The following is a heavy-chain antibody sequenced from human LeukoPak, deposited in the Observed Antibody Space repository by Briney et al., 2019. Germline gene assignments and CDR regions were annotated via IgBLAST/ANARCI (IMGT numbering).Heavy chain of an antibody. D-gene: IGHD1-26*01. Sequence: SVTLSLTCTVSGGSISNYYWSWIRQPPGKGLEWIGFIYYSGTNHYNPSLKSRVTMSVATSNNQFSLGLRSVTAADTAIYYCARHSGASPHYFDYWGQGALVTVSS. V-gene: IGHV4-59*08. CDR2: IYYSGTN. J-gene: IGHJ4*02. CDR1: GGSISNYY. CDR3: ARHSGASPHYFDY.